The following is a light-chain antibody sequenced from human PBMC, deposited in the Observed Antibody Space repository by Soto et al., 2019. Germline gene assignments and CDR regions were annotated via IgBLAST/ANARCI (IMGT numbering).Light chain of an antibody. CDR1: QNISVY. V-gene: IGKV3-11*01. CDR2: DAS. J-gene: IGKJ4*01. CDR3: HQRTRWPPT. Sequence: EIVLSQSPATLSLSPGERASLSCRASQNISVYLAWYQQKSGQPPRLLIYDASNRATGIPARFSGSGSGTDITLTISSLEPEDFAVYYCHQRTRWPPTFGGGTKVDI.